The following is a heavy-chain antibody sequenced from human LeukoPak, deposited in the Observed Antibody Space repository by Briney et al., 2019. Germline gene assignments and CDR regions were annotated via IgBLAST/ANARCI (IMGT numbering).Heavy chain of an antibody. J-gene: IGHJ4*02. CDR2: INHSGST. CDR3: ASLSRPFDY. D-gene: IGHD2/OR15-2a*01. V-gene: IGHV4-34*01. CDR1: GGSFSGYY. Sequence: SETLSLTCAVYGGSFSGYYWSWIRQPPGKGLEWIGEINHSGSTNYNPSLKSRVTISVDTSKSQFSLKLSSVTAADTAVYYCASLSRPFDYWGQGTLVTVSS.